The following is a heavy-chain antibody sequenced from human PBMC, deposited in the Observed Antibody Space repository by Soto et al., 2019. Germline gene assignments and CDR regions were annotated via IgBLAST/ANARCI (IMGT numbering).Heavy chain of an antibody. D-gene: IGHD6-13*01. V-gene: IGHV1-46*01. CDR1: GYTFTSYY. J-gene: IGHJ6*02. CDR2: INPSGGGT. Sequence: ASVKVSCKASGYTFTSYYMHWVRQAPGQGLEWMGMINPSGGGTTCAQKFQGRVTMTRDTSISTAYMELSRLRSDDTAVYYCARGIAAAAARGMDVWGQGTTVTVSS. CDR3: ARGIAAAAARGMDV.